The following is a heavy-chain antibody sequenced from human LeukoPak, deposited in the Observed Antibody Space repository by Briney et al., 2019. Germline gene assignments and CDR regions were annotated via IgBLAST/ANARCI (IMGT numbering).Heavy chain of an antibody. Sequence: GASVKVSCKVSGYTLTELSMHWVRQAPGKGLEWMGGFDPEDGETIYAQKFQGRVTMTEDTSTDTAYMELSSLRSEDTAVYYCATPIPYSNSLYYFDYWGQGTLVTVSS. V-gene: IGHV1-24*01. CDR2: FDPEDGET. CDR3: ATPIPYSNSLYYFDY. CDR1: GYTLTELS. J-gene: IGHJ4*02. D-gene: IGHD4-11*01.